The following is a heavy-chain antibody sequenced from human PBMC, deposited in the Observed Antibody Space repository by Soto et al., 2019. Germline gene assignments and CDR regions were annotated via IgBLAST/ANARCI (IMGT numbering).Heavy chain of an antibody. Sequence: VESLILSCAASGFTVSSNYMSWVRQAPGKGLEWVSVIYSCCSTYYADSVKGRFTISRDNSKNTLYLQMNSLRAEDTAVYYCVRDEGSSYYYGMDVWGQGTTVTVSS. CDR2: IYSCCST. CDR3: VRDEGSSYYYGMDV. CDR1: GFTVSSNY. V-gene: IGHV3-53*01. J-gene: IGHJ6*02. D-gene: IGHD6-13*01.